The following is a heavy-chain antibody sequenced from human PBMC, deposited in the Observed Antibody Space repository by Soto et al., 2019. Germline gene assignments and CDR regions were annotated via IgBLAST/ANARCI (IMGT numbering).Heavy chain of an antibody. Sequence: SETLSLTCTVSGGSISSGDYYWSWIRQPPGKGLEWIGYIYYSGSTYYNPSLKSRVTISVDTSKNQFSLKLSSVTAADTAVYYWARARTKYYYYGMDVWGQGTTVTVSS. CDR2: IYYSGST. V-gene: IGHV4-30-4*01. CDR3: ARARTKYYYYGMDV. CDR1: GGSISSGDYY. J-gene: IGHJ6*02.